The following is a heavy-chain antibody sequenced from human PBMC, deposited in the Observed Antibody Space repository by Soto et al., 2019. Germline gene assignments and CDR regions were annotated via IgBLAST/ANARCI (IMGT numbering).Heavy chain of an antibody. CDR3: ARSQTTVTSYDY. Sequence: SETLSLTCTVAGDSISSSSYYWGWIRQPPGKGLEWIGTIYYSGKTYYNPSLKSRVTISVDRSKNQFSLKLSSVTAADTAVYYCARSQTTVTSYDYWGQGTLVTVSS. J-gene: IGHJ4*02. CDR1: GDSISSSSYY. V-gene: IGHV4-39*07. CDR2: IYYSGKT. D-gene: IGHD4-17*01.